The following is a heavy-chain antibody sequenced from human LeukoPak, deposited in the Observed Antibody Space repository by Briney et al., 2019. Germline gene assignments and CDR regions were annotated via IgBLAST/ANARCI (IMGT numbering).Heavy chain of an antibody. V-gene: IGHV3-23*01. CDR2: ISGSGGST. CDR3: ATYRQVMLPFES. CDR1: GFTFSSYG. Sequence: PGGTLRLSCAASGFTFSSYGMSWVRQAPGKGLEWVSAISGSGGSTYYADSVRGRFTISRDNSKCTLSLQMNSLRAEDTAIYYCATYRQVMLPFESWGQGTLVTVSS. J-gene: IGHJ4*02. D-gene: IGHD5-18*01.